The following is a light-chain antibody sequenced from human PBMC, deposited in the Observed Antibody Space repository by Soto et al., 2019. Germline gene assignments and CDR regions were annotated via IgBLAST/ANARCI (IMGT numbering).Light chain of an antibody. CDR1: SSDVGGYNY. CDR3: SSYVSGNIHV. CDR2: EVT. V-gene: IGLV2-8*01. J-gene: IGLJ1*01. Sequence: QSVLTQPPSASGSPGQSVTISCTGTSSDVGGYNYVSWYQQHPGKAPKIMIYEVTKRPSGVPDRFSGSKSGNTASLTVSGLQAEDEADYYCSSYVSGNIHVFGTGTKVTVL.